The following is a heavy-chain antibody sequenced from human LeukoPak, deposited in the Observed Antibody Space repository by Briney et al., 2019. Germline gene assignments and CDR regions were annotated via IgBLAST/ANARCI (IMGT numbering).Heavy chain of an antibody. V-gene: IGHV3-48*02. CDR1: GFTFSSYS. CDR3: ARPRPSMDV. CDR2: ISSSGSII. Sequence: GGSLRLSCAASGFTFSSYSMDWVRQAPGQGLEWVSYISSSGSIIYYADSVKGRFTISRDNAKNSLYLQMNSLRDEDTAVYYCARPRPSMDVWGQGTTVTVSS. J-gene: IGHJ6*02.